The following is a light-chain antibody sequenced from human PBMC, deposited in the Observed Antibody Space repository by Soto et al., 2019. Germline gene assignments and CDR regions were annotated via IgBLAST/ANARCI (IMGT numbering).Light chain of an antibody. CDR1: SSDVGAYNY. Sequence: QSALTQPRSVSGSPGQSVAISCTGTSSDVGAYNYVSWYQQHPDKAPKLIIYDVTARPSGVPDRFSGSKSGNTASLTISGLQAEDEADYYCCSYTGSYTLGVFGGGTKVTV. CDR2: DVT. CDR3: CSYTGSYTLGV. J-gene: IGLJ2*01. V-gene: IGLV2-11*01.